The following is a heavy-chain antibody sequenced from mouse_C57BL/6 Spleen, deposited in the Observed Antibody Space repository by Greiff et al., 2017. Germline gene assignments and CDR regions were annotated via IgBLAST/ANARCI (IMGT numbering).Heavy chain of an antibody. CDR1: GFTFSSYA. Sequence: EVKLVESGEGLVKPGGSLKLSCAASGFTFSSYAMSWVRQTPEKRLEWVAYISSGGDYTYYADTVKGRFTISRDNARNTLYLQMSSLKSEDTAMYYCTRDHSYYGGNLRFFDYWGQGTTLTVSS. CDR3: TRDHSYYGGNLRFFDY. J-gene: IGHJ2*01. CDR2: ISSGGDYT. D-gene: IGHD1-1*01. V-gene: IGHV5-9-1*02.